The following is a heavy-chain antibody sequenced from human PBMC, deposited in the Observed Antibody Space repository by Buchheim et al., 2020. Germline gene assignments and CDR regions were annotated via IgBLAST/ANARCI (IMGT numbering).Heavy chain of an antibody. Sequence: EVQLLESGGGLVQPGGSLRLSCAASGFTFSSYAMSWVRQAPGKGLEWVANIKQDGSEKYYVDSVKGRFTISRDNAKNKLYLKMNSLRAEDTAVYYCARDVTTYFDYWGQGTL. J-gene: IGHJ4*02. CDR1: GFTFSSYA. D-gene: IGHD4-11*01. CDR2: IKQDGSEK. V-gene: IGHV3-7*01. CDR3: ARDVTTYFDY.